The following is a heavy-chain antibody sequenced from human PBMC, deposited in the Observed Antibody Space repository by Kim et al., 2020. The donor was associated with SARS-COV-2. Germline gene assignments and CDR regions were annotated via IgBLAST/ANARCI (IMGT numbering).Heavy chain of an antibody. CDR3: ARGDGDYDHY. V-gene: IGHV4-61*02. D-gene: IGHD4-17*01. J-gene: IGHJ4*02. Sequence: SETLSLTCTVSGGSVSSGSFYWSWIRQPAGKGLEWIGRIYTSGSTNYNPSLKSRVTISVDTSKNQFSLRLSSVTAADTAVYYCARGDGDYDHYWGQGTLVTVSS. CDR2: IYTSGST. CDR1: GGSVSSGSFY.